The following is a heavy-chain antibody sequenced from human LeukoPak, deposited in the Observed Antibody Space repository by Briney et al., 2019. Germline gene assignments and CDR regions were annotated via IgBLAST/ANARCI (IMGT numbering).Heavy chain of an antibody. Sequence: PGGSLRLSCAASGFTFSTYAMSWVRQPPGKGLEWVSGIRDRGTHTHYGRSVKGRFTISRDNSKNTLYLQMNGLRAEDTAIYYCAKSHLMSTIMNPSVWFDPWGQGTLVTVSS. CDR3: AKSHLMSTIMNPSVWFDP. J-gene: IGHJ5*02. V-gene: IGHV3-23*01. CDR1: GFTFSTYA. CDR2: IRDRGTHT. D-gene: IGHD3-9*01.